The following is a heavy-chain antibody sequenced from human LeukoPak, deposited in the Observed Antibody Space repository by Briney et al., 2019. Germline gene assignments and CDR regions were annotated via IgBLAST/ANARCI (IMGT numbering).Heavy chain of an antibody. V-gene: IGHV3-23*01. J-gene: IGHJ4*02. D-gene: IGHD2-21*02. CDR1: GFTFSSYA. CDR2: ISGSAGTT. Sequence: GGSLRLSCAASGFTFSSYAMSWVRQAPGKGLEWVSAISGSAGTTFYADSVKGRFTISRDNSKNTLYLQMNSLRAEDTAVYYCAKASCGGDCYSHDVQYWGQGTLVTVSS. CDR3: AKASCGGDCYSHDVQY.